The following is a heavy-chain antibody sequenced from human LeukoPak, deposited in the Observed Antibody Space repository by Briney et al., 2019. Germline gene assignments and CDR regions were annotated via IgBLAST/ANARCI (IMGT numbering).Heavy chain of an antibody. CDR3: ESAVAGRNDYYYMDV. CDR1: GGSIRSYF. V-gene: IGHV4-59*01. Sequence: PSETLSLTCTVSGGSIRSYFLSWIRQPPGKGLEWIGYIYYSGNTNYNPSLKGRVTMSVDTSKNQFSLKLSSVTAADTAVYYCESAVAGRNDYYYMDVWAKGTTVTVSS. J-gene: IGHJ6*03. D-gene: IGHD6-6*01. CDR2: IYYSGNT.